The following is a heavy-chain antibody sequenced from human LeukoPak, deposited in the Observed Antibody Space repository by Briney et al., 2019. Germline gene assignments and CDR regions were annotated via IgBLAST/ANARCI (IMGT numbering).Heavy chain of an antibody. Sequence: GGSLRLSCAASGFTFSSYAMSWVRQAPGKGLEWVSYISSSGSTIYYADSVKSRFTISRDNAKNSLYLQMNSLRAEDTAVYYCARYRYSYGCYYFDYWGQGTLVTVSS. CDR2: ISSSGSTI. CDR1: GFTFSSYA. D-gene: IGHD5-18*01. J-gene: IGHJ4*02. CDR3: ARYRYSYGCYYFDY. V-gene: IGHV3-48*03.